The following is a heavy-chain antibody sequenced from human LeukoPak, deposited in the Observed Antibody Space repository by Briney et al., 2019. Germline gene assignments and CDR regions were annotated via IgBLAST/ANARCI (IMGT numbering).Heavy chain of an antibody. Sequence: SETLSLTCTVSGGSISSGGYYWSWIRQHPGKGLEWIGYIYYSGSTYYNPSLKSRVTISVDTSKNQFSLKLSSVTAADTAVYYCARDRNPKYYYDSSGPMADAFDTWGQGTMVTVSS. D-gene: IGHD3-22*01. V-gene: IGHV4-31*03. CDR2: IYYSGST. CDR1: GGSISSGGYY. CDR3: ARDRNPKYYYDSSGPMADAFDT. J-gene: IGHJ3*02.